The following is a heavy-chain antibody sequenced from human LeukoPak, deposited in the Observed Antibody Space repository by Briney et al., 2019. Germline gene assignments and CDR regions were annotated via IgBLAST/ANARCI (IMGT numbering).Heavy chain of an antibody. D-gene: IGHD6-6*01. Sequence: SVKVSCKASGYTFTSYAMHWVRQAPGQGLEWMGGIIPIFGTANYAQKFQGRVTITADESTSTAYMELSSLRSEDTAVYYCAREGPIHRPNDYWGQGTLVTVSS. CDR2: IIPIFGTA. V-gene: IGHV1-69*13. J-gene: IGHJ4*02. CDR1: GYTFTSYA. CDR3: AREGPIHRPNDY.